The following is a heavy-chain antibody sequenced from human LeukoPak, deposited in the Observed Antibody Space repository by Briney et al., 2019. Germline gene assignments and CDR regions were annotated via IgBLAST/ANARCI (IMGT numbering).Heavy chain of an antibody. CDR2: ISITSYM. V-gene: IGHV3-21*01. J-gene: IGHJ6*02. Sequence: GGSLRLSCAASGFTFRTYSMNWVRQAPGKGLEWVSSISITSYMYYADSVKGRFTISRDNAKSSLYLQMNSLRAEDTAVYYCARWNSDYAPYGMDVWGQGTTVTVSS. CDR1: GFTFRTYS. CDR3: ARWNSDYAPYGMDV. D-gene: IGHD4/OR15-4a*01.